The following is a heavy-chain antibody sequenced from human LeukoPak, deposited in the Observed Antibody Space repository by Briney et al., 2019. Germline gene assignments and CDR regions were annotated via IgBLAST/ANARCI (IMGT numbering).Heavy chain of an antibody. CDR1: GGTFSSYA. CDR3: ARVRYYYDSSGYHGDQNFQH. D-gene: IGHD3-22*01. Sequence: GASVKVSFKASGGTFSSYAISWVRQAPGQGLEWMGRIIPILGIANYAQKFQGRVTITADKSTSTAYMELSSLRSEDTAVYYCARVRYYYDSSGYHGDQNFQHWGQGTLVTISS. CDR2: IIPILGIA. V-gene: IGHV1-69*04. J-gene: IGHJ1*01.